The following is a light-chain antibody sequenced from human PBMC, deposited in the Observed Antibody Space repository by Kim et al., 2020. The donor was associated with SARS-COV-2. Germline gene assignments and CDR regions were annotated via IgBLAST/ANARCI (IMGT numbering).Light chain of an antibody. CDR2: AAS. J-gene: IGKJ1*01. CDR1: QGIRNY. Sequence: ASVGDRVTITCRVSQGIRNYLGWYQQTPGKAPNLLIYAASNLQSGVPSRFSGSGSGTDFTLTISSLQPEDFATYYCLQDYTYPRTFGQGTKVDIK. V-gene: IGKV1-6*01. CDR3: LQDYTYPRT.